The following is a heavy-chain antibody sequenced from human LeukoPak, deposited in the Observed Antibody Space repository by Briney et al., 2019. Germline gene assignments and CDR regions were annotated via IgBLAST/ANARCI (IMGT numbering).Heavy chain of an antibody. V-gene: IGHV3-30*02. Sequence: PGGSLRLSCAASGFTFSSYGMHWVRQAPGKGLEWVAFIRYDGSNKYYADSVKGRFTISRDNSKNTLYLQMNSLRAEDTAVYYRAKGKYYYGSGSYYFDYWGQGTLVTVSS. CDR3: AKGKYYYGSGSYYFDY. CDR2: IRYDGSNK. D-gene: IGHD3-10*01. J-gene: IGHJ4*02. CDR1: GFTFSSYG.